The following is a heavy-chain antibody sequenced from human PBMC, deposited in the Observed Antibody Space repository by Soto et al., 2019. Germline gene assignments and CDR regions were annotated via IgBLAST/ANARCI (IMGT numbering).Heavy chain of an antibody. CDR2: IFPSDSDT. J-gene: IGHJ5*02. CDR3: ARKDKSGYFNWFDP. D-gene: IGHD3-22*01. CDR1: GYRFTSYW. Sequence: GESLKVSCRTAGYRFTSYWIACVRQMPGKGLEWMGIIFPSDSDTRYSPSFQGQVTISADRSTSTVFLQWASLKASDTAVYFCARKDKSGYFNWFDPWGQGTLVTVS. V-gene: IGHV5-51*01.